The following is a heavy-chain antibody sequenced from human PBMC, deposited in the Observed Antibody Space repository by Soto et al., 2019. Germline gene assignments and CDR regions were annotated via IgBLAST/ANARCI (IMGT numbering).Heavy chain of an antibody. D-gene: IGHD4-17*01. CDR2: ISYDGSNK. CDR1: GFTFSSYG. CDR3: AKDATVAYHWYFDL. V-gene: IGHV3-30*18. J-gene: IGHJ2*01. Sequence: QVPLVESGGGVVQPGRSLRLSCAASGFTFSSYGMHWVRQAPGKGLEWVAVISYDGSNKYYADSVKGRFTISRDNSKNTLYLQMNSLRAEDTAVYYCAKDATVAYHWYFDLWGRGTLVTVSS.